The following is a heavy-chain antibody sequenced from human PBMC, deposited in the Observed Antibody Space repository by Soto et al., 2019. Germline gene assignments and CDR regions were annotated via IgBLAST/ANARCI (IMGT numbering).Heavy chain of an antibody. J-gene: IGHJ4*02. CDR1: GFTFSSYG. V-gene: IGHV3-30*18. CDR3: AKDDGFRYEIIAARPPYYFDY. D-gene: IGHD6-6*01. CDR2: ISYDGSNK. Sequence: PGGSLRLSCAASGFTFSSYGMHWVRQAPGRGLEWVAVISYDGSNKYYADSVKGRFTISRDNSKNTLYLQMNSLRAEDTAVYYCAKDDGFRYEIIAARPPYYFDYWGQGTLVTVSS.